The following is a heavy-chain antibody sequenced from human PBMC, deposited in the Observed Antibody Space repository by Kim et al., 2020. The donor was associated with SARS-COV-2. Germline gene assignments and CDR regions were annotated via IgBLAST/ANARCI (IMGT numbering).Heavy chain of an antibody. CDR3: ARGSRPRREFDF. CDR2: IFFAGGT. Sequence: GGSLRLSCTASGFTVSSNYMTWVRQAPGKGLEWVSVIFFAGGTYYVDSVKGRFTISRDNSKNTVYLQMNSLRAEDTAVYYCARGSRPRREFDFWGQGTLVTVSS. CDR1: GFTVSSNY. V-gene: IGHV3-53*01. D-gene: IGHD6-25*01. J-gene: IGHJ4*02.